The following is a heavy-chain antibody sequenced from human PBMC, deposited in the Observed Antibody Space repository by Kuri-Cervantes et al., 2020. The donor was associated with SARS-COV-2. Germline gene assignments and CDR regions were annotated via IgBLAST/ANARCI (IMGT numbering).Heavy chain of an antibody. D-gene: IGHD4-23*01. CDR1: GFTVSSNY. CDR2: IYSGGST. J-gene: IGHJ1*01. CDR3: ARPWNTGGNSGYFQH. V-gene: IGHV3-53*05. Sequence: GGSLRLSCAASGFTVSSNYMSWVRQAPGKGLEWVSVIYSGGSTYYADSVKGRFTISRDNSKNTLYLQMNSLRAEDTAVYYCARPWNTGGNSGYFQHWGQGTLVTVSS.